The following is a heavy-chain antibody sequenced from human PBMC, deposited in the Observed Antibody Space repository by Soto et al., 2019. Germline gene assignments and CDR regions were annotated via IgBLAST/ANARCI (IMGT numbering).Heavy chain of an antibody. Sequence: GGSLRLSCGASGFTFSTYAMTWVRQAPGAGLEWVAIITNDGSNKKYADSVKGRFTISRDNSKNTLYLQMNSLRAEDTAVYYCATYDSSGYYFADPSDYWGQGTLVTVSS. CDR1: GFTFSTYA. CDR3: ATYDSSGYYFADPSDY. D-gene: IGHD3-22*01. CDR2: ITNDGSNK. J-gene: IGHJ4*02. V-gene: IGHV3-30-3*01.